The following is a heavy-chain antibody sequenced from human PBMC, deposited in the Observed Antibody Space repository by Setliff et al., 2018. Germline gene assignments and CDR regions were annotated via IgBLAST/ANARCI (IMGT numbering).Heavy chain of an antibody. CDR2: IYYSGST. J-gene: IGHJ5*02. D-gene: IGHD6-19*01. V-gene: IGHV4-39*07. CDR3: ARSKSSSGWLNWFDP. Sequence: SETLSLTCTVSGGSISSSSYYWGWIRQPPGKGLEWIVSIYYSGSTYYNPSLKSRVTISVDTSKNQFSLKLSSVTAADTAVYYCARSKSSSGWLNWFDPWGQGTLVTVSS. CDR1: GGSISSSSYY.